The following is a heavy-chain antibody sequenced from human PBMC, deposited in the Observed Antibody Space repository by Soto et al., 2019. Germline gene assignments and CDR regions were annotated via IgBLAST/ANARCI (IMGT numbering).Heavy chain of an antibody. CDR1: GFTFSSYG. D-gene: IGHD4-17*01. J-gene: IGHJ4*02. Sequence: PGGSLRLSCAASGFTFSSYGMHWVRQAPGKGLEWVAVIWYDGSNKYYADSVKGRSTISRDNSKNTLYLQMNSLRAEDTAVYYCARDCGDYGDCAWGQGTLVTVSS. CDR2: IWYDGSNK. V-gene: IGHV3-33*01. CDR3: ARDCGDYGDCA.